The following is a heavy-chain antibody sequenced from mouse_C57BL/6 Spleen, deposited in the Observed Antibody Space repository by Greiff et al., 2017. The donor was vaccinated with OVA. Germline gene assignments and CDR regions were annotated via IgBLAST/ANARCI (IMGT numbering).Heavy chain of an antibody. CDR3: ARRDYSTVGYFDV. D-gene: IGHD2-5*01. CDR2: IDPSDSYT. Sequence: QVQLQQPGAELVRPGTSVKLSCKASGYTFTSYWMHWVKQRPGQGLEWIGVIDPSDSYTNYNQKFKGEATLTVDTSSSTAYMQLSSLTSEDSAVYYCARRDYSTVGYFDVWGTGTTVTVSS. CDR1: GYTFTSYW. J-gene: IGHJ1*03. V-gene: IGHV1-59*01.